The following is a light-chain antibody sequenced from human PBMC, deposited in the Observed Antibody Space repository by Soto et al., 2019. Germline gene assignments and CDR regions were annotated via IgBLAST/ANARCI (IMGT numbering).Light chain of an antibody. CDR3: QQSYSTPRT. CDR2: AAS. Sequence: DIQMTQSPSTLSASVGDRVTITCRASQSISSYLNWYQQKPGKAPKLLIYAASSLQSGVPSRFSGSGSGTDFTLTISSLQPEDFATYYCQQSYSTPRTFCPGTMVDIK. CDR1: QSISSY. V-gene: IGKV1-39*01. J-gene: IGKJ1*01.